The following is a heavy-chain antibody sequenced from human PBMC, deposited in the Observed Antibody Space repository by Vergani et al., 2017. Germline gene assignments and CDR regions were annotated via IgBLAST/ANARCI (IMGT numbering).Heavy chain of an antibody. CDR3: ARDLRLLYNRIDP. CDR2: TWYDGNNK. Sequence: QVQLVESGGGVVQPGRSLRLSCAASGFTFNRYGMHWVRQAPGKGLEWVAVTWYDGNNKQYADSVKGRFTISRDNSKSTMYLQMNSLRDEDTGVYYCARDLRLLYNRIDPWGQGTLVTVSS. CDR1: GFTFNRYG. V-gene: IGHV3-33*01. D-gene: IGHD1-14*01. J-gene: IGHJ5*02.